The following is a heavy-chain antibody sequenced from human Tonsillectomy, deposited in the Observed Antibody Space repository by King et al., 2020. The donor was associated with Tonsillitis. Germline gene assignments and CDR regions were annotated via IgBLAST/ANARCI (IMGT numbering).Heavy chain of an antibody. CDR1: GFTFSDAW. CDR3: TSLRHIDISLRPAY. D-gene: IGHD2-21*01. V-gene: IGHV3-15*01. CDR2: IKSKIDGGTT. Sequence: VQLVESGGGLVKPGGSLRLSCAASGFTFSDAWMSWVRQAPGKGLEWVGRIKSKIDGGTTNYPAPVKGRFIISRDDSQSTLYLQMNSLKTEDTGVYYCTSLRHIDISLRPAYWGQGTLVTVSS. J-gene: IGHJ4*02.